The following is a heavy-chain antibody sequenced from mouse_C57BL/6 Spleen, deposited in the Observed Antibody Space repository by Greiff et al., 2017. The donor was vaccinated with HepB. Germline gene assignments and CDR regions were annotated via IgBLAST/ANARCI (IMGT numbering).Heavy chain of an antibody. CDR2: IYPGSGNT. Sequence: LMESGPELVKPGASVKISCKASGYSFTSYYIHWVKQRPGQGLEWIGWIYPGSGNTKYNEKFKGKATLTADTSSSTAYMQLSSLTSEDSAVYYCAREGGSSYLGDYWGQGTTLTVSS. V-gene: IGHV1-66*01. D-gene: IGHD1-1*01. CDR3: AREGGSSYLGDY. J-gene: IGHJ2*01. CDR1: GYSFTSYY.